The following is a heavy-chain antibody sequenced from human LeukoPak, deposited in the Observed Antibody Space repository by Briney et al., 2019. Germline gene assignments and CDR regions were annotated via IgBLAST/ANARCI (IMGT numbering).Heavy chain of an antibody. CDR2: ISSNSKYT. J-gene: IGHJ5*02. V-gene: IGHV3-11*05. CDR3: ARDLVGIAVAGTWFDP. D-gene: IGHD6-19*01. CDR1: GFMFSDYF. Sequence: GGSLRLSCAASGFMFSDYFMSWIRQAPGKELEWISYISSNSKYTKYADSVKGRFTISRDNAKKSLYLQMNSLRAEDTAVYYCARDLVGIAVAGTWFDPWGQGTLVTVSS.